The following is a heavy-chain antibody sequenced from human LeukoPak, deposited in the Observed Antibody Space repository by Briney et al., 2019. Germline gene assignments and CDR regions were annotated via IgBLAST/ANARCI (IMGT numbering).Heavy chain of an antibody. Sequence: ASVKVSCKASGYTFTSYGISWVRQAPGQGLEWMGWVSTNNDKANYAQKLQGRVTMTTDTSTSTAYMELRSLSSDDTAVYYCARVVTGYYRLDPWGLGTLVTVSS. CDR1: GYTFTSYG. CDR3: ARVVTGYYRLDP. D-gene: IGHD3-9*01. V-gene: IGHV1-18*01. J-gene: IGHJ5*02. CDR2: VSTNNDKA.